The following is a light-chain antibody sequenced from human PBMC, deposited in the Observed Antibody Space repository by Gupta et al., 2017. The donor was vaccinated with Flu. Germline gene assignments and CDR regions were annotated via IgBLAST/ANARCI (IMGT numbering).Light chain of an antibody. V-gene: IGKV1-39*01. CDR2: LVS. J-gene: IGKJ2*01. Sequence: DSQMTQSPSYLSASVGDRLTITCRASQRISRYLNWYQQRPGKAPKLLIYLVSSLQSGVPSRFSGDGSGTDFTLTISRLQPEDFATYNCLQSDSSPTTFGQGTKLEIK. CDR3: LQSDSSPTT. CDR1: QRISRY.